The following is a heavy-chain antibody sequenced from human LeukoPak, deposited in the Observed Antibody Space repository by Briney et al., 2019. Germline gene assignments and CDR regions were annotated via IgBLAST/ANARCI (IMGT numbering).Heavy chain of an antibody. CDR1: GFTFSGSA. J-gene: IGHJ4*02. D-gene: IGHD2-15*01. Sequence: GESLKISCAASGFTFSGSAIHWVRQASGKGLEWVGRIRSKANNYATAYAASVKGRFTISRDDTKNMAYLQMNSLKTEDTAVYYCTRHCSGGSCYLPVYWGQGTLVTVSS. V-gene: IGHV3-73*01. CDR3: TRHCSGGSCYLPVY. CDR2: IRSKANNYAT.